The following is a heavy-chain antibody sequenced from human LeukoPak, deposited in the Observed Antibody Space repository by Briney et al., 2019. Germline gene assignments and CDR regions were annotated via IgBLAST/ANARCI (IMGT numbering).Heavy chain of an antibody. Sequence: SVKVSCKASGGTFSSYAISWVRQAPGQGLEWMGGIIPIFGTANYAQKFQGRVTITADESTSTAYMELSSLRSEDTAVYYCARSSSDIVAVPAANYYYYYYGMDVWGQGTTVTVSS. V-gene: IGHV1-69*01. CDR2: IIPIFGTA. CDR3: ARSSSDIVAVPAANYYYYYYGMDV. J-gene: IGHJ6*02. D-gene: IGHD2-2*01. CDR1: GGTFSSYA.